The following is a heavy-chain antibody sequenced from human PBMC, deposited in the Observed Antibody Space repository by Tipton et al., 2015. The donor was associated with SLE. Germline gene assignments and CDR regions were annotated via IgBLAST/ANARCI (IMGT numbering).Heavy chain of an antibody. CDR2: INHSGST. CDR3: ARDGTPYYYQYMDV. CDR1: GGSISSHY. J-gene: IGHJ6*03. V-gene: IGHV4-34*01. Sequence: TLSLTCTVSGGSISSHYWSWIRQSPGKGLEWIGEINHSGSTNYNPSLKSRVTISLDTSKNQFSLKLSSMTAADTAVYYCARDGTPYYYQYMDVWGKGTTVTVSS.